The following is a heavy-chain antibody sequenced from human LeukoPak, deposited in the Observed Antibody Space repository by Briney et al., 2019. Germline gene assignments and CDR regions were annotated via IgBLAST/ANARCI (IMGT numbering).Heavy chain of an antibody. CDR3: ARDGYGSGSGYYGMDV. D-gene: IGHD3-10*01. Sequence: GGSLRLSCAASGFTFSDYYMSWIRQAPGKGLEWVSYISSSSSYTNYADSVKGRFTISRDNAKNSLYLQMNSLRAEDTAVYYCARDGYGSGSGYYGMDVWGQGTTVTVSS. CDR2: ISSSSSYT. J-gene: IGHJ6*02. V-gene: IGHV3-11*06. CDR1: GFTFSDYY.